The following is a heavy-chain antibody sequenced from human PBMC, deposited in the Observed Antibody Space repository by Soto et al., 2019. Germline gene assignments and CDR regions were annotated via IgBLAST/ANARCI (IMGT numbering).Heavy chain of an antibody. J-gene: IGHJ1*01. Sequence: EVQLVESGGGLVQPGRSLRLSCAASGFTFDDYAMHWVRQAPGKGLEWVSGISWNSGSIGYADSVKGRFTISRDNAKNSLYLQMNSLRAEDTALYYCAKGEYYDFWSGVQRDEYFQHWGQGTLVTVSS. CDR3: AKGEYYDFWSGVQRDEYFQH. V-gene: IGHV3-9*01. D-gene: IGHD3-3*01. CDR1: GFTFDDYA. CDR2: ISWNSGSI.